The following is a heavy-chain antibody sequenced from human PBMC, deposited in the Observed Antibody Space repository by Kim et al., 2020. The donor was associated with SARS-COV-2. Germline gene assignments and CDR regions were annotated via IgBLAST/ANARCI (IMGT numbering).Heavy chain of an antibody. D-gene: IGHD3-22*01. J-gene: IGHJ2*01. Sequence: SETLSLTCTVSGGSISSGGYYWSWIRQHPGKGLEWIGYIYYSGSTYYNPSLKSRVTISVDTSKNQFSLKLSSVTAADTAVYYCARDKGRDYYDSSGYYSRYWYFDLWGRGTLVTVSS. CDR1: GGSISSGGYY. CDR2: IYYSGST. V-gene: IGHV4-31*03. CDR3: ARDKGRDYYDSSGYYSRYWYFDL.